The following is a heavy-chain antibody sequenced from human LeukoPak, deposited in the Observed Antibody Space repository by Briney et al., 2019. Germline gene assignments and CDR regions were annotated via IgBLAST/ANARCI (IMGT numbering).Heavy chain of an antibody. Sequence: GGSLRLSCAASGVTFSSYAMRWVRQAPGKGGEGGSAISGRGGSTYYADSVKSRFTSSRDNAKNTLYLEMNSRRGEDTAVYYCAKPGGEYYDSSRYYYYFDYWLQGTLLTVSS. J-gene: IGHJ4*02. V-gene: IGHV3-23*01. D-gene: IGHD3-22*01. CDR3: AKPGGEYYDSSRYYYYFDY. CDR1: GVTFSSYA. CDR2: ISGRGGST.